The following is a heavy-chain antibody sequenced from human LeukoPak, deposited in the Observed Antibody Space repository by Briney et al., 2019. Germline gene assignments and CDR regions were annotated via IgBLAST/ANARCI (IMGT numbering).Heavy chain of an antibody. D-gene: IGHD5-24*01. CDR2: IYYSGST. CDR1: GGSISSGGYY. Sequence: SETLSLTCTVSGGSISSGGYYWSWIRQHPGKGLEWIGYIYYSGSTYYNPSLKSRVTISVDTSKNQFSLKLSSVTAADTAVYYCARQVEMAHFDYWGQGTLVTVSS. V-gene: IGHV4-31*03. J-gene: IGHJ4*02. CDR3: ARQVEMAHFDY.